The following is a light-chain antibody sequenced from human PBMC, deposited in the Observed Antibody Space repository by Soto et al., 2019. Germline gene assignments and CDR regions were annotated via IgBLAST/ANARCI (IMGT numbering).Light chain of an antibody. J-gene: IGLJ3*02. CDR3: AGWDDRLNGWV. CDR2: NNN. CDR1: SSNIGSNP. V-gene: IGLV1-44*01. Sequence: QAVVTQPPSASGTPGQRVTISCSGSSSNIGSNPVTWYQQLPGAAPKLLIYNNNHRPSGVPARFSGSKSGTSASLAISGLQSEDEADYYCAGWDDRLNGWVFGGRTKLTVL.